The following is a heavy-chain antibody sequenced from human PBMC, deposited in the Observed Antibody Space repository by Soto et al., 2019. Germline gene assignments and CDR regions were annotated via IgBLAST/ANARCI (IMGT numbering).Heavy chain of an antibody. CDR2: IVPMFGIP. J-gene: IGHJ6*03. D-gene: IGHD6-6*01. CDR1: GGTFSSYA. Sequence: QVQLVQSGAEVKKPGSSVKVSCKASGGTFSSYAINWVRQAPGQGLEWMGRIVPMFGIPNFAPKFQGRVTMTAATSTTTAYMELSSLRSEDTAVYYCASGPYTSSSGGYYYYYMDVWGKGTTVTVSS. CDR3: ASGPYTSSSGGYYYYYMDV. V-gene: IGHV1-69*02.